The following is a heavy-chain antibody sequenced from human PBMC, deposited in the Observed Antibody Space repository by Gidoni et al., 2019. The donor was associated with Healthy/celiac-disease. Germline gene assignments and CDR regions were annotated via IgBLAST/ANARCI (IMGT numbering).Heavy chain of an antibody. CDR1: GGSISSSSYY. J-gene: IGHJ4*02. V-gene: IGHV4-39*01. CDR2: IYYSGST. D-gene: IGHD6-19*01. Sequence: QLQLQESGPGLVKPSETLSLTCTVSGGSISSSSYYWGWIRQPPGKGLEWIGSIYYSGSTYYNPSLKSRVTISVDTSKNQFSLKLSSVTAADTAVYYCARLGLVYSSGWPQTDRGYYFDYWGQGTLVTVSS. CDR3: ARLGLVYSSGWPQTDRGYYFDY.